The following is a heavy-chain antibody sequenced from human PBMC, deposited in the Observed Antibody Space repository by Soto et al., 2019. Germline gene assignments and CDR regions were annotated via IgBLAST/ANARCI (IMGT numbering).Heavy chain of an antibody. V-gene: IGHV1-3*01. CDR2: INAGNGNT. CDR3: ARDSSSWYESDFDY. Sequence: GASVKVSCKASGYTFTSYAMHWVRQAPGQRLEWMRWINAGNGNTKYSQKFQGRVTITRDTSASTAYMELSSLRSEDTAVYYCARDSSSWYESDFDYWGQGTLVTVSS. J-gene: IGHJ4*02. CDR1: GYTFTSYA. D-gene: IGHD6-13*01.